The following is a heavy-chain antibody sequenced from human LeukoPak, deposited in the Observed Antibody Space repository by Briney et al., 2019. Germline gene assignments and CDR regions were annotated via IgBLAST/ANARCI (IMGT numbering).Heavy chain of an antibody. V-gene: IGHV4-34*01. D-gene: IGHD3-10*01. J-gene: IGHJ3*02. CDR3: ARPLVRGLRGDAFDI. Sequence: SETLSLTCAVYGGSFSGYYWSWIRQPPGKGLEWIGEINHSGSTNYNPSLKSRVTISVDTSKNQFSLKLSSVTAADTAVYYCARPLVRGLRGDAFDIWGQGTMVTVSP. CDR1: GGSFSGYY. CDR2: INHSGST.